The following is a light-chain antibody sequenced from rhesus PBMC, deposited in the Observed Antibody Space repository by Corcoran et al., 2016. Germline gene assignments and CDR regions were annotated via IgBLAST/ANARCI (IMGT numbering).Light chain of an antibody. CDR1: QGISTY. Sequence: DIQMTQSPSSLSASVGDRVTITCRASQGISTYLNWYQQKPGKSPKRLIYAASSLESGVPSRFSGSGSGTDFTLTISSLPPEDFATYYCLQYNSDPLTFGGGTKVEIK. J-gene: IGKJ4*01. CDR3: LQYNSDPLT. CDR2: AAS. V-gene: IGKV1-43*02.